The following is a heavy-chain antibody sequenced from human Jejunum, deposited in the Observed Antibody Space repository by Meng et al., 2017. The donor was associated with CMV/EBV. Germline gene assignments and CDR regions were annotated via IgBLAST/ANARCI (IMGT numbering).Heavy chain of an antibody. CDR3: ARSVARYNWFDP. V-gene: IGHV3-74*01. CDR1: CFMLSNYW. CDR2: INSDGSST. J-gene: IGHJ5*02. D-gene: IGHD2-21*01. Sequence: FCFMLSNYWVHWVRHAPGKGLEWVSRINSDGSSTSYADSVKGRFTISRDNAKNTLYLQMNSLRGEDTAVYYCARSVARYNWFDPWGQGTLVTVSS.